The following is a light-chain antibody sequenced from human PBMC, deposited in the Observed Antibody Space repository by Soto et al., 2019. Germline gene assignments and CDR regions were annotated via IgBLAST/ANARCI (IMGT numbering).Light chain of an antibody. Sequence: DIQMTQSPSTLSASVGGRVTITCRASQSISSWLAWYQQKPGKAPKLLIYDASSLESGVPSRFSGSGSGTEFTLTISSLQSDYFATYDCPQYNSYWTFGHGTQV. J-gene: IGKJ1*01. CDR3: PQYNSYWT. V-gene: IGKV1-5*01. CDR2: DAS. CDR1: QSISSW.